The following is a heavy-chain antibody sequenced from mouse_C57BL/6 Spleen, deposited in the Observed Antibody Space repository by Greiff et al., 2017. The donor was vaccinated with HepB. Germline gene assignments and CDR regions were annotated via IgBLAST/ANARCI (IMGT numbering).Heavy chain of an antibody. CDR2: ISDGGSYT. D-gene: IGHD1-1*01. V-gene: IGHV5-4*01. J-gene: IGHJ1*03. CDR3: ARDILRYWYFDV. Sequence: EVKLVESGGGLVKPGGSLKLSCAASGFTFSSYAMSWVRQTPEKRLEWVATISDGGSYTYYPDNVKGRFTISRDNAKNNLYLQMSHLKSEDTAMYYCARDILRYWYFDVWGTGTTVTVSS. CDR1: GFTFSSYA.